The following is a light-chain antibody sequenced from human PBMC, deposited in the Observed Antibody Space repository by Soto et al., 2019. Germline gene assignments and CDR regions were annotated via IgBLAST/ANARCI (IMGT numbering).Light chain of an antibody. V-gene: IGKV1-5*01. CDR3: QQYKSYLYT. CDR2: DAS. J-gene: IGKJ5*01. Sequence: DIQMTQSPSNLSASVGDRVPITCRACQSVSSWLAGYQQKPGTAPKLLIKDASTLMGGVPSRFGGSGSGTEFTLPISSLQPDDVATYYCQQYKSYLYTFGQGTRLEI. CDR1: QSVSSW.